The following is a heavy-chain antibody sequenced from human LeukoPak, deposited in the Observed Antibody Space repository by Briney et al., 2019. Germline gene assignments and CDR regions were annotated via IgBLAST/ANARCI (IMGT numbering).Heavy chain of an antibody. CDR2: ISGSGGST. Sequence: GGSLRLSCAASGFTFSNYAMTWVRQAPGKGLEWVSAISGSGGSTYYADSVKGRFTISRDNSKNTLYLQMNSLRAEDTAVYYCAKVAGEQWLVWELDYWGQGTLVTVSS. CDR1: GFTFSNYA. V-gene: IGHV3-23*01. J-gene: IGHJ4*02. CDR3: AKVAGEQWLVWELDY. D-gene: IGHD6-19*01.